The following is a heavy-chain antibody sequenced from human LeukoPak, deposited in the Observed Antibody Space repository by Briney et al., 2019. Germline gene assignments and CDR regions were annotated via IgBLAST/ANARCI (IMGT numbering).Heavy chain of an antibody. Sequence: PSQTLSLTCTVSGGSISSGSYYWSWIRQPAGKGLEWIGSIYHGETTYYNPSLKTRLTISLDTSKNQFSLKLSSVTAADTAVYYCASNWSDFDYWGQGILVTVSS. V-gene: IGHV4-61*02. CDR3: ASNWSDFDY. CDR2: IYHGETT. CDR1: GGSISSGSYY. D-gene: IGHD1-1*01. J-gene: IGHJ4*02.